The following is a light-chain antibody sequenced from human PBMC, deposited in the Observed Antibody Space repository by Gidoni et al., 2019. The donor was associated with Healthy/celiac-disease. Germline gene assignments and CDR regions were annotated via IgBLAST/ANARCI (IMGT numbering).Light chain of an antibody. V-gene: IGKV1-33*01. Sequence: DIQLTQPPSSLSASVGDRVTITCQASQDISNYLNWYQQKPGKAPKLLIYDASNLETGVPSRFSGSGSGTDFTFTISSLQPEDIATYYCQQYGNLPLTFXGXTKVEIK. CDR1: QDISNY. J-gene: IGKJ4*01. CDR2: DAS. CDR3: QQYGNLPLT.